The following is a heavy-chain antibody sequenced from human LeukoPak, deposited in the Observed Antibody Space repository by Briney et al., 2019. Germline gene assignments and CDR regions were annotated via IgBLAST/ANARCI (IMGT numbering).Heavy chain of an antibody. CDR1: GFTLSNYW. Sequence: GGSLRLSCAASGFTLSNYWMSWVRQAPGKGLEWVANIKEDGSEKYYVDSVKGRFTISRDNAKNSLYPQMNSLRAEDTAVYYCARIVRSSSHFDYWGQGTLVTVSS. J-gene: IGHJ4*02. CDR2: IKEDGSEK. D-gene: IGHD6-6*01. CDR3: ARIVRSSSHFDY. V-gene: IGHV3-7*01.